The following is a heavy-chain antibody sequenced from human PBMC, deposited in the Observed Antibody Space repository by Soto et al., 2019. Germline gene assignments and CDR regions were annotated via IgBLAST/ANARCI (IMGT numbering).Heavy chain of an antibody. V-gene: IGHV3-23*01. CDR3: AKNNGQLERHVVYFDY. D-gene: IGHD1-1*01. J-gene: IGHJ4*02. CDR2: ISGSGGST. CDR1: GFTFSSYA. Sequence: GGSLRLSCAASGFTFSSYAMSWVRQAPGKGLEWVSAISGSGGSTYYADSVKGRFTISRDNSKNTLYLQMNSLRAEDTAVYYCAKNNGQLERHVVYFDYWGQGTLVTVSS.